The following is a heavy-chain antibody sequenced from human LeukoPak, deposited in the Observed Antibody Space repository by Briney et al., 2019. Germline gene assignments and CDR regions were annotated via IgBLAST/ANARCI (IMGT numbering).Heavy chain of an antibody. CDR3: ARGHTAVTRHFDF. CDR1: GFIFSSYG. J-gene: IGHJ4*02. V-gene: IGHV3-23*01. Sequence: GGTLRLSCAGSGFIFSSYGLSWVRQAPGKGLEWVSAISGSGGSTYYADSVKGRFTISRDDAKNLLYLDMNSLRAEDTAVYYCARGHTAVTRHFDFWGQGTLVTVSS. CDR2: ISGSGGST. D-gene: IGHD4-17*01.